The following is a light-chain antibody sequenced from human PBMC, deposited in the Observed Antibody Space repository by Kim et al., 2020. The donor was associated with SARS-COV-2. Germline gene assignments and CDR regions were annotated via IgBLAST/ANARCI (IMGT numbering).Light chain of an antibody. CDR2: DNT. CDR1: SSDIGEGHN. V-gene: IGLV1-40*01. CDR3: QSYDSSLSAWV. J-gene: IGLJ3*02. Sequence: QSVLTQPPSLSGAPGQRVTISCTGSSSDIGEGHNVHWYRQLPRTAPKLLIYDNTNRPSGVPDRFSGSRSGTSASLAITGLQAEDEADYYCQSYDSSLSAWVFGGGTQLTVL.